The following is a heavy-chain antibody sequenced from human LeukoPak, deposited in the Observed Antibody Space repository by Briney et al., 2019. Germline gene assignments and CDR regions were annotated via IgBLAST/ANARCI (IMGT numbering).Heavy chain of an antibody. D-gene: IGHD2-2*01. J-gene: IGHJ5*02. CDR2: VFYSGRT. Sequence: SETLSLTCPVSGGSLPPKNFYWGWIRQPPGKGLEWVGSVFYSGRTYYNPSLKSRVTIFVDPSKNQFSLNLRSVTAADTAVYYCARHERCSSINCIYNWFDPWGQGTLVIVSS. CDR1: GGSLPPKNFY. V-gene: IGHV4-39*01. CDR3: ARHERCSSINCIYNWFDP.